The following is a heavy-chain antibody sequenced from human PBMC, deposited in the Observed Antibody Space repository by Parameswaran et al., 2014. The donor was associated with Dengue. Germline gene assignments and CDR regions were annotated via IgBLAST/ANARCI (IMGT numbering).Heavy chain of an antibody. V-gene: IGHV3-11*03. CDR2: ISSSSIYT. D-gene: IGHD5-12*01. J-gene: IGHJ6*02. Sequence: GGSLRLSCAASGFTFSDYYMSWIRQAPGKGLEWVSYISSSSIYTDYEDSVKGRFTISRDNAKNSLYLQLNSLRAEDTAVYYCARFPFRGYVSYGMDVWGQGTTVTVSS. CDR3: ARFPFRGYVSYGMDV. CDR1: GFTFSDYY.